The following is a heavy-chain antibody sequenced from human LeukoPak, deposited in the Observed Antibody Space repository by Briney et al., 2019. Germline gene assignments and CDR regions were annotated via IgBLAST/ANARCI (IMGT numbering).Heavy chain of an antibody. J-gene: IGHJ3*02. CDR1: GGSISSYY. D-gene: IGHD3-3*01. V-gene: IGHV4-59*01. CDR3: ARGPNLEWSYPHAFDI. CDR2: IYYSGST. Sequence: SETLSLTCTVSGGSISSYYWSWIRQPPGKGLEWIRYIYYSGSTNYNPSLKSRVTISVDTSKNQFSLKLSSVTAADTAAYYCARGPNLEWSYPHAFDIWGQGTMVTVSS.